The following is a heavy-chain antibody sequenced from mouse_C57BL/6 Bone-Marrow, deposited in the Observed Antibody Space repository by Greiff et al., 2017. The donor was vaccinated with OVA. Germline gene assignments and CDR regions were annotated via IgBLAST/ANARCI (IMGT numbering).Heavy chain of an antibody. CDR2: ISDGGSYT. CDR1: GFTFSSYA. Sequence: EVMLVESGGGLVKPGGSLKLSCAASGFTFSSYAMSWVRQTPEKRLAWVATISDGGSYTYYPDNVKGRFTISRDNAKNNLYLQMSHLKSEDTAMYYCARDNYDYDGFAYWGQGTLVTVSA. J-gene: IGHJ3*01. V-gene: IGHV5-4*01. CDR3: ARDNYDYDGFAY. D-gene: IGHD2-4*01.